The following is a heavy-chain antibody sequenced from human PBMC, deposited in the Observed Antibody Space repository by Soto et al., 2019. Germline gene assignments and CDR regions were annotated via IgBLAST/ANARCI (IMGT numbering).Heavy chain of an antibody. CDR3: AREGAGYGSGSYWLGAFDI. CDR2: IIPIFGTA. Sequence: QVQLVQSGAEVKKPGSSVKVSCKASGGTFSSYAISWVRQAPGQGLEWMGGIIPIFGTANYAQKFQGRVTITADESTSTAYMELSSLRSEDTAVYYCAREGAGYGSGSYWLGAFDIWGQGTMVTVSS. V-gene: IGHV1-69*12. D-gene: IGHD3-10*01. CDR1: GGTFSSYA. J-gene: IGHJ3*02.